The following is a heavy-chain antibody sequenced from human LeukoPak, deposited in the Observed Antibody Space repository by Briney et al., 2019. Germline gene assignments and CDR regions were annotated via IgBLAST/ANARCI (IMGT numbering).Heavy chain of an antibody. CDR2: ISRKSGSI. Sequence: GRSLRLSCAASGFTFDDYAMHWVRQAPGKGLEWVSGISRKSGSIGYADSVKGRFTISRDNAKNSLYLQMDSLRAEDMALYYCAKGSVEYSYGYYMDVWGKGTTVIVSS. J-gene: IGHJ6*03. D-gene: IGHD5-18*01. CDR1: GFTFDDYA. V-gene: IGHV3-9*03. CDR3: AKGSVEYSYGYYMDV.